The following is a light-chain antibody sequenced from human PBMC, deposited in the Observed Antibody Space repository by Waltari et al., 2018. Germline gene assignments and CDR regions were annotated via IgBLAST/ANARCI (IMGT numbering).Light chain of an antibody. J-gene: IGKJ1*01. Sequence: DIVMPQSLASLAASLGERATINCQSSQSILYSSNNKNYLAWYQQKPGQPPKLLISWASTRESGVPDRFSGSGSGTDFTLTISSLQAEDVAVYYCHQYYTTPWTFGQGTKVEIK. V-gene: IGKV4-1*01. CDR1: QSILYSSNNKNY. CDR3: HQYYTTPWT. CDR2: WAS.